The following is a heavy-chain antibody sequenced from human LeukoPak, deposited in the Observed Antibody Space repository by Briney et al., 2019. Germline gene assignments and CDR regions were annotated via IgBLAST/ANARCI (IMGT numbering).Heavy chain of an antibody. CDR2: INPNSGGT. J-gene: IGHJ4*02. CDR1: GYTFTGYY. D-gene: IGHD2-15*01. Sequence: ASVKVSCKASGYTFTGYYMHWVRQAPGQGLEWMGWINPNSGGTNYAQKFQGRVTMTRDTSISTAYMELSRLRSDDTAVYYCARDGNLVVVAATRSMDYWGQGTLVTVSS. CDR3: ARDGNLVVVAATRSMDY. V-gene: IGHV1-2*02.